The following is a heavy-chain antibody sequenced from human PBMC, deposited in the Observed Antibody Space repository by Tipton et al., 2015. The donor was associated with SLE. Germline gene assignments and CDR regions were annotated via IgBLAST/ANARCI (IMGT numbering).Heavy chain of an antibody. V-gene: IGHV4-34*01. CDR3: ARAIRGSSGWYYGNYFDY. CDR1: GGSFSGYY. Sequence: TLSLTCAVYGGSFSGYYWSWIRQPPGKGLEWIGEINHSGHTHFNPSLKSRVTISLDTSKNQFSLKLSSVTAADTAVYYCARAIRGSSGWYYGNYFDYWGQGTLVTVSS. J-gene: IGHJ4*02. D-gene: IGHD6-19*01. CDR2: INHSGHT.